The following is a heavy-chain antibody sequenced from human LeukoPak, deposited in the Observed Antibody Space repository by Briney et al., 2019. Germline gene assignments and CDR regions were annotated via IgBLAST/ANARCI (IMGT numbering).Heavy chain of an antibody. Sequence: SETLSLTCTVSGGSISSSSYFWGWIRQPPGKGLQWIGSIHYSGNSYYNPSLQSRVTMSVDTSKNLFSVKLSSVTAADTAVYYCASLLNGGVSHWFDPWGQGTLVTVSS. V-gene: IGHV4-39*01. CDR3: ASLLNGGVSHWFDP. CDR2: IHYSGNS. D-gene: IGHD7-27*01. J-gene: IGHJ5*02. CDR1: GGSISSSSYF.